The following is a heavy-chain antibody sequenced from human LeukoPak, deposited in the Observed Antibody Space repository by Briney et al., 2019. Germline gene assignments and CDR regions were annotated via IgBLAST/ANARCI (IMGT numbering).Heavy chain of an antibody. Sequence: GGSLRLSCAASGFTFTKYATSWVRQAPGKGLQWVSSIRASAGTSYYADSVKGRFSISRDSSNNTLYLQMNNLRAEDTARYCCTKDGHYDILTAFDWGQGTLVTVSS. CDR3: TKDGHYDILTAFD. CDR1: GFTFTKYA. J-gene: IGHJ4*02. CDR2: IRASAGTS. V-gene: IGHV3-23*01. D-gene: IGHD3-9*01.